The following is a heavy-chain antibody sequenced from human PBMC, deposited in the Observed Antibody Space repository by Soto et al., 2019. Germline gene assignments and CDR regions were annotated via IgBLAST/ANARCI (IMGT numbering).Heavy chain of an antibody. CDR1: GFSFSNFI. D-gene: IGHD5-12*01. V-gene: IGHV3-23*01. Sequence: EVHLLESGGGLVQPGGSLRLSCVASGFSFSNFIMTWVRQAPGKGLERVSLITGSGDNTASTDSVKGRFTVSRDNSKNTLYLQMNSLRGEDTAVYYCARGYMSHFFDYWGQGSLVTVSS. CDR2: ITGSGDNT. CDR3: ARGYMSHFFDY. J-gene: IGHJ4*02.